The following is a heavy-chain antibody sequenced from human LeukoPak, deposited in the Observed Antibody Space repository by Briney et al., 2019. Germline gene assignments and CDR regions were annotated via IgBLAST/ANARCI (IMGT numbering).Heavy chain of an antibody. D-gene: IGHD1-20*01. CDR2: IYYSGST. Sequence: PSETLSLTCTVSGGSISSGGYYWSCIRQHPGKGLEWIGYIYYSGSTYYNPSLKSRVTISVDTSKNQFSLKLSSVTAADTAVYYCARDRRQGLTGTTAYYYYGMDVWGQGTTVTVSS. V-gene: IGHV4-31*03. CDR3: ARDRRQGLTGTTAYYYYGMDV. J-gene: IGHJ6*02. CDR1: GGSISSGGYY.